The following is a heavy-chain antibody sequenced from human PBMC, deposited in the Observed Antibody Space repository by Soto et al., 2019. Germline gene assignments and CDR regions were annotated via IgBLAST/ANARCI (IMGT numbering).Heavy chain of an antibody. V-gene: IGHV1-18*01. J-gene: IGHJ3*02. CDR1: GYTFTSYG. CDR2: ISAYNGNT. CDR3: AREGVPAARRNWNYGNRPFDI. Sequence: ASVKVSCKASGYTFTSYGISWVRQAPGQGLEWMGWISAYNGNTNYAQKLQGRVTMTTDTSTSTAYMELRSLRSDDTAVYYCAREGVPAARRNWNYGNRPFDIWGQGTMVTVSS. D-gene: IGHD2-2*01.